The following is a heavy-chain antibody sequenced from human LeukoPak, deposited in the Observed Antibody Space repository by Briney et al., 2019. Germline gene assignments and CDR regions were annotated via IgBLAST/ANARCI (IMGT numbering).Heavy chain of an antibody. Sequence: GGSLRLSCAASGFTFSNAWMSWVRQAPGKGLEWVGRIKSKTDGGTTDYAAPVKGRFTISRDDSKNTLYLQMNSLKTEDTAVYYCTTRYALRYCSSTSCQTWGQGTLVTVSS. CDR3: TTRYALRYCSSTSCQT. CDR2: IKSKTDGGTT. CDR1: GFTFSNAW. J-gene: IGHJ4*02. V-gene: IGHV3-15*01. D-gene: IGHD2-2*01.